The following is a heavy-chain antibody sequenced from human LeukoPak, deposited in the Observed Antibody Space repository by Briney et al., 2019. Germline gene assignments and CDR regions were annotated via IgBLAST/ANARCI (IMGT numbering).Heavy chain of an antibody. D-gene: IGHD5-12*01. V-gene: IGHV4-59*01. J-gene: IGHJ6*02. CDR1: GGSISSYY. Sequence: SETLSLTCTVSGGSISSYYWNWIRQPPGKGLEWIGYIYYSGSTNSNPSLKSRVTISVDTSKNQFSLKVSSVTAADTAVYYCARGRGNSGYDPAHNYYYGMDVWGQGTTVTVSS. CDR3: ARGRGNSGYDPAHNYYYGMDV. CDR2: IYYSGST.